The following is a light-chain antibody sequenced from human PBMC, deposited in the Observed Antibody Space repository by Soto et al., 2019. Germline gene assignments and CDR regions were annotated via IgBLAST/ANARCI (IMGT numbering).Light chain of an antibody. CDR3: QSYDSGLTGSV. J-gene: IGLJ2*01. V-gene: IGLV1-40*01. CDR1: SSNIGAAYD. CDR2: GNT. Sequence: QSVLTQSPSVSGAPGQRVTISCTGTSSNIGAAYDVNWYRHLPGTATKLLIYGNTNRPSGVPDRFSGSKSSTSASLAITGLQADDEAVYYCQSYDSGLTGSVFGGGTKVTVL.